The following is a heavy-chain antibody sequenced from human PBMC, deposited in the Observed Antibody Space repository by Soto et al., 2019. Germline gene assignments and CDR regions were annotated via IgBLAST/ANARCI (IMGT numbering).Heavy chain of an antibody. Sequence: SETLSLTCTVSGGSISNYYWTWIRQPAGKGLEWIGRIYSSGNPNYNSSLKSRLTMSVDTSKNQFSLKLTSVTAADTAVYYCARQTTFSSSWYDYWGQGTLVTVS. V-gene: IGHV4-4*07. J-gene: IGHJ4*02. D-gene: IGHD6-13*01. CDR2: IYSSGNP. CDR1: GGSISNYY. CDR3: ARQTTFSSSWYDY.